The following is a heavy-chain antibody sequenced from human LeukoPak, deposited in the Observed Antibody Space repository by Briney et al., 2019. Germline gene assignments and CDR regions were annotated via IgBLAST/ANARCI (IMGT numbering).Heavy chain of an antibody. Sequence: SVKVSCKASGGTFSSYAISWVRQAPGQGLEWMGRIIPILGIANYAQKFQGRVTITADKSTSTAYMELSSLRSEDTAVYYCAKDLGQLYYDILTGSRDAFDIWGQGTMATVSS. J-gene: IGHJ3*02. CDR3: AKDLGQLYYDILTGSRDAFDI. CDR1: GGTFSSYA. V-gene: IGHV1-69*04. CDR2: IIPILGIA. D-gene: IGHD3-9*01.